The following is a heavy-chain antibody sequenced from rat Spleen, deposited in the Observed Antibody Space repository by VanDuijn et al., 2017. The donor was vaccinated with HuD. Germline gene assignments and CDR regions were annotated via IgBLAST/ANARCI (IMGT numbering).Heavy chain of an antibody. J-gene: IGHJ2*01. CDR2: ISHEGSRT. Sequence: EVQLVESGGGLVQPGRSMKLSCAASGFTFSNYDMAWVRQAPTKGLEWVASISHEGSRTYHGDSVKGRFTISRENAKSTLYLQMASLRSEDTATYYCTRERNWAFDHWGQGVMVTVSS. D-gene: IGHD5-1*01. V-gene: IGHV5-22*01. CDR3: TRERNWAFDH. CDR1: GFTFSNYD.